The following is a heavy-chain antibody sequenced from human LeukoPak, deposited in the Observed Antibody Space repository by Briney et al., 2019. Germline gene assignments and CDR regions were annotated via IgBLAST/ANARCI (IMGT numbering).Heavy chain of an antibody. J-gene: IGHJ4*02. CDR1: GFTFSSYE. CDR3: ARGIQLWSYYFDY. Sequence: TGGSLRLSCAASGFTFSSYEMYWVRQAPGKGLEWVSYISSSGSTIYYADSVKGRFTISRDNAKNSLYLQMNSLRAEDTAVYYCARGIQLWSYYFDYWRQGTLVTVSS. V-gene: IGHV3-48*03. D-gene: IGHD5-18*01. CDR2: ISSSGSTI.